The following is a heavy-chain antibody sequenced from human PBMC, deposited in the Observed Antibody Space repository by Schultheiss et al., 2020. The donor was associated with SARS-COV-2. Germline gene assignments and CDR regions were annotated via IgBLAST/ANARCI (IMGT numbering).Heavy chain of an antibody. D-gene: IGHD2-2*01. V-gene: IGHV4-39*01. J-gene: IGHJ6*02. Sequence: SETLSLTCTVSGGSVSRGGYYWSWIRQPPGKGLEWIGSIYPRGSPYYNPSLKSRVTMSVDTSKNQFSLKLSSVTAADTAVYYCARLHCTSASCKRNFFYGMDVWGQGTTVTVSS. CDR3: ARLHCTSASCKRNFFYGMDV. CDR1: GGSVSRGGYY. CDR2: IYPRGSP.